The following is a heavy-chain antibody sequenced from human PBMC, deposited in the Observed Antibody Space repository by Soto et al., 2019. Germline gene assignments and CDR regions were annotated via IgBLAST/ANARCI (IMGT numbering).Heavy chain of an antibody. CDR1: GGTFSSNP. V-gene: IGHV1-69*06. D-gene: IGHD4-17*01. CDR3: ARDLSAVKPFESFKDYRMDV. Sequence: QVQLMQSGAEVRKPGSSVTVSCKASGGTFSSNPIIWVRQAPGQGLEWMGGIIPIFATPHYARRFLDRVTLTADRTTNTSYMELTGLKSEDTAIYYCARDLSAVKPFESFKDYRMDVWGQETTVTAS. J-gene: IGHJ6*02. CDR2: IIPIFATP.